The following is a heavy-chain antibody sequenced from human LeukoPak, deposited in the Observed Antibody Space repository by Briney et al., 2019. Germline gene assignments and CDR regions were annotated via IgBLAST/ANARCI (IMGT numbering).Heavy chain of an antibody. J-gene: IGHJ6*02. CDR3: ARDSGSHSSSWYSYCYGMDV. CDR2: ISAYNGNT. D-gene: IGHD6-13*01. Sequence: ASVKVSCKASGYTFTSYGISWVRQAPGQGLEWMGWISAYNGNTNYAQKLQGRVTMTTDTSTSTAYMELRSLRSDDTAVYYCARDSGSHSSSWYSYCYGMDVWGQGTTVTVSS. CDR1: GYTFTSYG. V-gene: IGHV1-18*01.